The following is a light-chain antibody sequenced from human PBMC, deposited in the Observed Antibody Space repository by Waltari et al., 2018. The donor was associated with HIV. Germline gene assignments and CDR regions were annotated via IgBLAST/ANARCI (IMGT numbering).Light chain of an antibody. Sequence: QSALTPPASVSGSPGQTPTISCSAGHIAIDFFSLVSLYQQFPGKAPQLIISRGSSRPSGISSRFSASVSGYTASLTLSGLQPEDEAAYFCSSYTTSSSLAFGGGTSLTVL. V-gene: IGLV2-14*01. CDR1: HIAIDFFSL. CDR2: RGS. CDR3: SSYTTSSSLA. J-gene: IGLJ3*02.